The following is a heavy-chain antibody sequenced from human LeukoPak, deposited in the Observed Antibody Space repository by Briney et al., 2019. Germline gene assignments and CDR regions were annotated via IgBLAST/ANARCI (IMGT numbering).Heavy chain of an antibody. Sequence: GASVKVSCKASGYTFTSYYMHWVRQAPGQGLEWVGIINPSGGSTRYAQKFQGRVTMTSDTSTSTVYMELSSLRSEDTAVYYCARDRLLRLQYGMDVWGQGTTVTVSS. CDR2: INPSGGST. CDR3: ARDRLLRLQYGMDV. D-gene: IGHD2/OR15-2a*01. CDR1: GYTFTSYY. J-gene: IGHJ6*02. V-gene: IGHV1-46*01.